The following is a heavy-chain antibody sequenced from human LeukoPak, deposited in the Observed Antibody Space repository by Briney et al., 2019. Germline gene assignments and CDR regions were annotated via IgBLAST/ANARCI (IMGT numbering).Heavy chain of an antibody. CDR3: ARVQIQRYFDY. CDR2: INHSGST. J-gene: IGHJ4*02. D-gene: IGHD3-10*01. V-gene: IGHV4-34*01. Sequence: SETLSLTCAVYGGSFSGYYWSWIRQPPGKGLEWIGEINHSGSTNYNPSLKSRVTISVDTSMNQFSLKLSSVTAADTAVYYCARVQIQRYFDYWGQGTLVTVSS. CDR1: GGSFSGYY.